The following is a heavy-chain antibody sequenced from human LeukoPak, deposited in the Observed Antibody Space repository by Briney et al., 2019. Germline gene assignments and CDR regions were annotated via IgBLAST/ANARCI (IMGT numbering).Heavy chain of an antibody. D-gene: IGHD3-22*01. CDR2: MNPNSGNT. CDR1: GYTFTSYD. J-gene: IGHJ4*02. Sequence: ASVKVSCKASGYTFTSYDINWVRQATGQGLEWMGWMNPNSGNTGYAQKFQGRVTMTRNTSISTAYMELSSLRSEDTAVYYCAMDYYDSSGYYRHFDYWGQGTLVTVSS. CDR3: AMDYYDSSGYYRHFDY. V-gene: IGHV1-8*01.